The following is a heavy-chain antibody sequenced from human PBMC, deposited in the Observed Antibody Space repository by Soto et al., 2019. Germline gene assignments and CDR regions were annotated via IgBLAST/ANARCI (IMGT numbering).Heavy chain of an antibody. Sequence: RIRQPQRKGLEWIGYIYYSGSTNYNPSLKSRVTISVDTSKNQFSLKLSSVTAADTAVYYCARVVESRAAAGKHGLDV. CDR3: ARVVESRAAAGKHGLDV. D-gene: IGHD6-25*01. V-gene: IGHV4-59*01. CDR2: IYYSGST. J-gene: IGHJ6*01.